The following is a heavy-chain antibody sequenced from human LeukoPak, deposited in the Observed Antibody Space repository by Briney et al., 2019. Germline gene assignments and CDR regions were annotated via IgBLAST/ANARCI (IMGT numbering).Heavy chain of an antibody. Sequence: SVKVSCKASGGTFSSYAISWVRQAPGQGLEWMGGIIPIFDTANYAQKFQGRVTITADESTSTAYMELSSLRSEDTAVYYCARDRMGARYSVFDYWGQGTLVTVSS. D-gene: IGHD1-26*01. J-gene: IGHJ4*02. V-gene: IGHV1-69*13. CDR2: IIPIFDTA. CDR1: GGTFSSYA. CDR3: ARDRMGARYSVFDY.